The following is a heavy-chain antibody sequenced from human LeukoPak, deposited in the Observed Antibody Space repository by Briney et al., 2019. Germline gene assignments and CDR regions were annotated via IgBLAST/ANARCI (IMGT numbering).Heavy chain of an antibody. D-gene: IGHD6-19*01. CDR1: GFTFSSYG. Sequence: GGSLRLSCAASGFTFSSYGMHWVRQAPGKGLEWLAVISYDGNNKYYADSVKGRFTISRDNSKNTLYLQMNSLRAEDKAVYYCAKDFSSIDYWGQGTLVTVSS. J-gene: IGHJ4*02. V-gene: IGHV3-30*18. CDR2: ISYDGNNK. CDR3: AKDFSSIDY.